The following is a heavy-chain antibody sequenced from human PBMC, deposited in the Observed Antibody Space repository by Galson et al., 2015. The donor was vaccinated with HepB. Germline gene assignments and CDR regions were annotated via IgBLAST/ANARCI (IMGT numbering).Heavy chain of an antibody. CDR3: ARHGGGDYSRSSVSFFAMDV. CDR2: IFPDDSDA. V-gene: IGHV5-51*01. CDR1: GYTFTNFW. Sequence: QSGAEVKKPGESLKISCKGSGYTFTNFWIGWVRQMPGKGLEWMGIIFPDDSDAKYSPSFQGQVTISANKSFNTAYLQWGSLTASDTAIYYCARHGGGDYSRSSVSFFAMDVWGQGTTVTVSS. J-gene: IGHJ6*02. D-gene: IGHD6-6*01.